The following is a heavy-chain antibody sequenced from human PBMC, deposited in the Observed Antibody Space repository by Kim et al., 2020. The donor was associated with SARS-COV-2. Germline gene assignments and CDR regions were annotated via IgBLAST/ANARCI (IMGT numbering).Heavy chain of an antibody. CDR1: GYSFTSYW. J-gene: IGHJ4*02. CDR3: AIHSDEYCSGGSCYSEE. V-gene: IGHV5-10-1*01. CDR2: IDPSDSYT. Sequence: GESLKISCKGSGYSFTSYWISWVRQMPGKSLECMGRIDPSDSYTNYSPSFQGHVTISADKSISTAYLQWSSLKASDTAMYYCAIHSDEYCSGGSCYSEEWGQGTLVTVSS. D-gene: IGHD2-15*01.